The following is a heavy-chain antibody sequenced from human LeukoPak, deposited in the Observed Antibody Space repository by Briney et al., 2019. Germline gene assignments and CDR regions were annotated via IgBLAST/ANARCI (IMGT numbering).Heavy chain of an antibody. V-gene: IGHV3-74*01. CDR3: ATDVPAVTIFGY. J-gene: IGHJ4*02. D-gene: IGHD2-2*01. CDR2: INSDGSST. CDR1: GFTFSTYW. Sequence: PGGSLRLSCAASGFTFSTYWMHWVRQAPGTGLVWVSLINSDGSSTNYADSVKGRFTISRDNAKNTLYLQMNSLGAEDTAVYYCATDVPAVTIFGYWSQGTLVTVSS.